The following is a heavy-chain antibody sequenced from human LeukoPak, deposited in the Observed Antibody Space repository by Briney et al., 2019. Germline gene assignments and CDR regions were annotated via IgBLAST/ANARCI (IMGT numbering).Heavy chain of an antibody. D-gene: IGHD3-10*01. J-gene: IGHJ6*03. V-gene: IGHV3-23*01. CDR1: GFTFSTYG. CDR3: ARVYGSGSSGGWAPRSKNYMDV. Sequence: GGSLRLSCAASGFTFSTYGMNWVRQAPGKGLEWVSGLGGSGVRTYYADSVKGRFTISRDNAKNSLYLQMNSLRAEDTAVYYWARVYGSGSSGGWAPRSKNYMDVWGKGTTVTISS. CDR2: LGGSGVRT.